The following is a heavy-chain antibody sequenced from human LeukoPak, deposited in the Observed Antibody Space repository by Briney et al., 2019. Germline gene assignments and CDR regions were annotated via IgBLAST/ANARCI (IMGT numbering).Heavy chain of an antibody. V-gene: IGHV1-69*04. CDR1: GYTFTSYD. D-gene: IGHD5-12*01. J-gene: IGHJ4*02. Sequence: GASVKVSCKASGYTFTSYDINWVRQATGQGLEWMGRIIPILGIANYAQKFQGRVTITADKSTSTAYMELSSLRSEDTAVYYCARDGDGRGYSGLDYWGQGTLVTVSS. CDR2: IIPILGIA. CDR3: ARDGDGRGYSGLDY.